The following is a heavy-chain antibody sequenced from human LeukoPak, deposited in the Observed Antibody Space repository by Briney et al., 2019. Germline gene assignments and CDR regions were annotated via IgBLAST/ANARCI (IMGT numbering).Heavy chain of an antibody. Sequence: GASLRLSCGASGFILSDYEVNWVRQAPGKGLEWIAYIDTSGNSKYHADSLKGRFTVSRDNAKNSVFLQMDSLRAEDTAVYYCARETINCGGDCFDYWGQGTLVTVSS. CDR3: ARETINCGGDCFDY. J-gene: IGHJ4*02. V-gene: IGHV3-48*03. CDR1: GFILSDYE. CDR2: IDTSGNSK. D-gene: IGHD2-21*01.